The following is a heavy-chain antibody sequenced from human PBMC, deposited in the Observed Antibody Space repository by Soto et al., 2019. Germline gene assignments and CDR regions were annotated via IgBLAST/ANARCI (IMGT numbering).Heavy chain of an antibody. CDR2: INPNSGGT. J-gene: IGHJ6*02. CDR3: ARLKPYYYYGMDV. V-gene: IGHV1-2*02. CDR1: GYTFTGYC. Sequence: ASVKVSCKASGYTFTGYCMHWVRQAPGQGLEWMGWINPNSGGTNYAQKFQGRVTMTRDTSISTAYMELSRLRSDDTAVYYCARLKPYYYYGMDVWGQGTTVTVS.